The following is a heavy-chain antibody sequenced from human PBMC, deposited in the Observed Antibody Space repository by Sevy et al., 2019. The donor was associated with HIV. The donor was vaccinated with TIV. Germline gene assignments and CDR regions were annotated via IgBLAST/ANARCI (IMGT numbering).Heavy chain of an antibody. D-gene: IGHD4-17*01. CDR3: ARDLEFYDYGDYGRALMPDY. Sequence: GGSLRLSCAASGFTFSTYGMHWVRQAPGKGLEWVAVMWFDGSNTYYADSVKGRFTVSSDIAKNTLHLQMNSLRAEDTVVYYCARDLEFYDYGDYGRALMPDYWGQGTLVTVSS. CDR1: GFTFSTYG. J-gene: IGHJ4*02. CDR2: MWFDGSNT. V-gene: IGHV3-33*01.